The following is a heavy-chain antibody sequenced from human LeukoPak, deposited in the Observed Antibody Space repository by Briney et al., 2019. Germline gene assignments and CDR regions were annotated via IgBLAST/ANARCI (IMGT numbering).Heavy chain of an antibody. CDR2: IYHNGTP. CDR3: ATAPILRGEGGEHYKYGMDV. J-gene: IGHJ6*02. Sequence: SETLSLTCAVSVGSISSGNWWSWVRQPPGKGLEWIGEIYHNGTPNYSPSLKSRVTISADTFKNHFSLKLTSLTAADTAVYYCATAPILRGEGGEHYKYGMDVWGQGTTVIVSS. V-gene: IGHV4-4*02. D-gene: IGHD2-2*02. CDR1: VGSISSGNW.